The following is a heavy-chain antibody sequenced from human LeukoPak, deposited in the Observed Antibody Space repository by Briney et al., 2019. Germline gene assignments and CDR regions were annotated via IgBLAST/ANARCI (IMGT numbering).Heavy chain of an antibody. CDR3: ARGTFSMYSSGWYVGD. CDR2: ISSSGSTT. D-gene: IGHD6-19*01. CDR1: GFTFSDYE. Sequence: AGGSLRLSCSASGFTFSDYEMNWVRQAPGKGLDWVSFISSSGSTTDYADSVKGRFIISRDNGKNSLYPQMNSLRAEDTAIYYCARGTFSMYSSGWYVGDWGQGTLVTVSS. V-gene: IGHV3-48*03. J-gene: IGHJ4*02.